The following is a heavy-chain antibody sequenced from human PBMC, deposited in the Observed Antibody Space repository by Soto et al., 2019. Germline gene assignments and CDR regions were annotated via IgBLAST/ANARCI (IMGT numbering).Heavy chain of an antibody. CDR2: INHSGST. CDR1: GGSFSGYY. J-gene: IGHJ6*03. V-gene: IGHV4-34*01. CDR3: ARARAETSSYYYYMDV. D-gene: IGHD2-2*01. Sequence: SETLSLTCAVYGGSFSGYYWSWIRQPPGKGLEWIGEINHSGSTNYNPSLKSRVTISVDTSKNQFSLKLSSVTAADTAVYYCARARAETSSYYYYMDVWGKGTTVTVSS.